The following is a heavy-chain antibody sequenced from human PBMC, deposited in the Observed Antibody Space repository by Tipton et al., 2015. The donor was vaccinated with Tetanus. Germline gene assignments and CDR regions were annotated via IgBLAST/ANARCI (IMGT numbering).Heavy chain of an antibody. Sequence: SLRLSCAASGITLSSHALHWVRQAPGKGLEWVAVISNDGDNKFYADSVTGRFTISRDNSKNTLYLQMNSLRAEDTALYYCARDVESGWYIRGMAVDYYGMDVWGQGTTVTGSS. CDR1: GITLSSHA. J-gene: IGHJ6*02. CDR3: ARDVESGWYIRGMAVDYYGMDV. V-gene: IGHV3-30-3*01. CDR2: ISNDGDNK. D-gene: IGHD6-19*01.